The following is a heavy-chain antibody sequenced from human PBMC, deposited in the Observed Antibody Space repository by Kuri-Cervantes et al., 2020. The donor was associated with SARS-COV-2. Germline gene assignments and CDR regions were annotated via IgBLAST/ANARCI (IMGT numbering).Heavy chain of an antibody. D-gene: IGHD3-3*01. CDR3: ARGTYTYYDFWRGPYFDY. CDR1: GGSISSYY. CDR2: INHTGST. V-gene: IGHV4-34*01. J-gene: IGHJ4*02. Sequence: SETLSLTCTVSGGSISSYYWSWIRQSPGKGLVWIGEINHTGSTNYNPSLKSQVTISVGASKNQFSLKLNSVTAADTAVYYCARGTYTYYDFWRGPYFDYWGQGNLVTVSS.